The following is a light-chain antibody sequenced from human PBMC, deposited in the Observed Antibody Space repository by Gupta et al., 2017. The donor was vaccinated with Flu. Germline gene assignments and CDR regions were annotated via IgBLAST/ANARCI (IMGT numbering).Light chain of an antibody. Sequence: DIQLTQSPSFLSASVGDRVTITCRASQGSGSSLAWYQQVPGKAPKLLIYGAFTLQSGVPSRFSGSGSGAGFTLTISSLQPEDSATYYCQQLNSYPWTFGQGTKVEIK. J-gene: IGKJ1*01. CDR2: GAF. CDR3: QQLNSYPWT. V-gene: IGKV1-9*01. CDR1: QGSGSS.